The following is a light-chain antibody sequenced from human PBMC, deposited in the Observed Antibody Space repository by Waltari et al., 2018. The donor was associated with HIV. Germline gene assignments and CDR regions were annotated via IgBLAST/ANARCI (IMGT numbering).Light chain of an antibody. V-gene: IGLV1-44*01. J-gene: IGLJ3*02. CDR2: TTN. Sequence: QSVLTQPPSASGTPGQRVTISCSGSISNIGSNTVNWYQQLPGTAPKLLIYTTNQRPSGVPDRFSGSQAGGSASLAISGLQSDDEADYYCAKWDDSLNGPVFGGGTKLTVL. CDR1: ISNIGSNT. CDR3: AKWDDSLNGPV.